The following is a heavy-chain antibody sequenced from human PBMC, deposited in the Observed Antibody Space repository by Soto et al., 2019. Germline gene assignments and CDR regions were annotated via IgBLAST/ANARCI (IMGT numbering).Heavy chain of an antibody. CDR3: ASRIRYCSGGSCPDV. J-gene: IGHJ3*01. D-gene: IGHD2-15*01. CDR1: GYSFTSYW. V-gene: IGHV5-10-1*01. Sequence: GESLKISCKGSGYSFTSYWISWVRQMPGKGLEWMGRIDPSDSYTNYSPSFQGHVTISADKSISTAYLQWSSLKASDTAMYYCASRIRYCSGGSCPDVWGQGIMVTVSS. CDR2: IDPSDSYT.